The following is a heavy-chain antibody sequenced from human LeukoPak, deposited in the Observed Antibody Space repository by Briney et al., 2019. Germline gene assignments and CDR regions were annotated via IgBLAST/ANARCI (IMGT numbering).Heavy chain of an antibody. D-gene: IGHD1-26*01. Sequence: PGGSLRLSCAASGLTVSSEYTSWVRQAPGQGLEWVSVIFNDGITYYADSVKGRFTISRDNSENTLFLHMDSLRAADTAVYFCATVLSGSLDYWGQGTLVTVSS. V-gene: IGHV3-53*01. CDR2: IFNDGIT. CDR1: GLTVSSEY. CDR3: ATVLSGSLDY. J-gene: IGHJ4*02.